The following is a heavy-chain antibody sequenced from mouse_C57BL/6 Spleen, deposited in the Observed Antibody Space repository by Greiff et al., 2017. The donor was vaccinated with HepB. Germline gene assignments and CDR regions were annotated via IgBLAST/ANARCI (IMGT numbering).Heavy chain of an antibody. J-gene: IGHJ3*01. Sequence: LQESGAELVKPGASVKISCKASGYAFSSYWMNWVKQRPGKGLEWIGQIYPGDGDTNYNGKFKGKATLTADKSSSTAYMQLSSLTSEDSAVYFCAKNYYGSPWFAYWGQGTLVTVSA. V-gene: IGHV1-80*01. CDR3: AKNYYGSPWFAY. CDR2: IYPGDGDT. D-gene: IGHD1-1*01. CDR1: GYAFSSYW.